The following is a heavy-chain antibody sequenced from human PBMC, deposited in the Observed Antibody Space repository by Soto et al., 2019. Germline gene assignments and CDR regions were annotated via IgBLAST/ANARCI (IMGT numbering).Heavy chain of an antibody. CDR2: INAGNGNT. D-gene: IGHD5-18*01. V-gene: IGHV1-3*01. CDR3: ARGWDTAMFYYYYYGMYG. J-gene: IGHJ6*02. CDR1: GYTFTSYA. Sequence: ASVKVSCKASGYTFTSYAMHWVRQAPGQRLEWMGWINAGNGNTKYSQKFQGRVTITRDTSASTAYMELSSLRSEDTAVYYCARGWDTAMFYYYYYGMYGWGRGSTFAVAS.